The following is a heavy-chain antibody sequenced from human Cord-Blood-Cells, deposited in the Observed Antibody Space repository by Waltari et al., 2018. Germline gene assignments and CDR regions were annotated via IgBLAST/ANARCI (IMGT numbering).Heavy chain of an antibody. D-gene: IGHD2-2*01. Sequence: QVQLQQWGAGLLKPSETLSLTCAVYGGSFSGYYWSWIRQPPGKGLEWIGEINHSGSTNYNPSLKSRVTISVDTSKNQFSLKLSSVTAAETAVYYCARVGGYCSSTSCEYFQHWGQGTLVTVSS. V-gene: IGHV4-34*01. CDR1: GGSFSGYY. CDR3: ARVGGYCSSTSCEYFQH. J-gene: IGHJ1*01. CDR2: INHSGST.